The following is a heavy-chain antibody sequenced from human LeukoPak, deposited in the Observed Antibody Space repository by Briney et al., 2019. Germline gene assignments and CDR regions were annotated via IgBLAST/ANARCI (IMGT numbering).Heavy chain of an antibody. CDR1: GFTFSNYA. CDR2: ILDDGSNK. D-gene: IGHD6-19*01. V-gene: IGHV3-30*18. CDR3: AKDRYSSGWYSDFDY. J-gene: IGHJ4*02. Sequence: GGSLRLSCAASGFTFSNYAMHWVRQAPGKGLEWVAVILDDGSNKYYGDSVKGRFTISRDNSKNTVYPQMNSLRAEDTAVYYCAKDRYSSGWYSDFDYWGQGTLVTVSS.